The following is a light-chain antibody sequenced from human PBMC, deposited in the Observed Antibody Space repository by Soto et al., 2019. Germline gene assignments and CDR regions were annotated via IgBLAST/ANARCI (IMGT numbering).Light chain of an antibody. CDR1: SSYIGPYDH. V-gene: IGLV2-11*01. J-gene: IGLJ1*01. CDR2: AVS. Sequence: QSALTQPRSVSGSPGQSVTISCTRTSSYIGPYDHVAWYQQHPGKAPKLIIFAVSNRPSGVPDRFSGSKSGNTASLTISGFQAEDEADYYCSSYAGNYIYVFATGTKLTVL. CDR3: SSYAGNYIYV.